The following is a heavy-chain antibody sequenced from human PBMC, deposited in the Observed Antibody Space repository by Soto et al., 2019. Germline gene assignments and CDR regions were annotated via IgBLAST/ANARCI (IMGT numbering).Heavy chain of an antibody. CDR1: GFTFSSYD. D-gene: IGHD3-16*01. V-gene: IGHV3-13*01. J-gene: IGHJ4*02. CDR2: INSTGDT. CDR3: ARGLGRIWGTFRIDF. Sequence: GRSLRLSCAGSGFTFSSYDMHWVRQTTGKGLEWVAFINSTGDTYYPDSVKGRFTISRENGKNSLFLQMNSLRAGDTAVYFCARGLGRIWGTFRIDFWDQG.